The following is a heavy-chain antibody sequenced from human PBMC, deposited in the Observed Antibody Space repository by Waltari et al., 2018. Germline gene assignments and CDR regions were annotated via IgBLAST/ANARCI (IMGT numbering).Heavy chain of an antibody. J-gene: IGHJ4*02. CDR2: IIPIFGTA. CDR3: ASTAAGNAFDY. Sequence: QVQLVQSGAEVKKPGSSVKVSCKASGGTFRSYPIRWVRQAPGQGLAWMGGIIPIFGTANYAQKFQGRVTITADESTSTAYMELSSLRSEDTAVYYCASTAAGNAFDYWGQGTLVTVSS. D-gene: IGHD6-13*01. V-gene: IGHV1-69*01. CDR1: GGTFRSYP.